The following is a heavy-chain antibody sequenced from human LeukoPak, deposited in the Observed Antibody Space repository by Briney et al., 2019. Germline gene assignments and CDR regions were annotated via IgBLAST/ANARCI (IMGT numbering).Heavy chain of an antibody. D-gene: IGHD1-26*01. CDR1: GGSISSSSYY. CDR3: ARGLDRIVGAITGAFDI. J-gene: IGHJ3*02. Sequence: PSETLSLTCTVSGGSISSSSYYWGWVRQPPGEGLEWIGSIYYSGSTYYNPSLKSRVTISVDTSKNQFSLKLSSVTAADTAVYYCARGLDRIVGAITGAFDIWGQGTMVTVSS. CDR2: IYYSGST. V-gene: IGHV4-39*07.